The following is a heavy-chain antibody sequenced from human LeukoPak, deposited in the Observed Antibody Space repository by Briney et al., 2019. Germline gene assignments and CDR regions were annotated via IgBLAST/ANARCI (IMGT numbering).Heavy chain of an antibody. V-gene: IGHV3-23*01. CDR2: MSVSGDTT. CDR3: AKDRLNTGMVQGVMDV. D-gene: IGHD3-10*01. J-gene: IGHJ6*02. CDR1: GFTFSSYG. Sequence: GGSLRLSCAASGFTFSSYGMSWVRQAPGKGLEWVSAMSVSGDTTIYAASVKGRFTISRDNSKNTLYLQMNSLRAADTAIYYCAKDRLNTGMVQGVMDVWGQGTTVTVS.